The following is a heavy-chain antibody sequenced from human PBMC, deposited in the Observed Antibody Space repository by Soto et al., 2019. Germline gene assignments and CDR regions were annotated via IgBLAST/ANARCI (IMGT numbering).Heavy chain of an antibody. J-gene: IGHJ4*02. CDR1: GGSVSSDDYS. CDR2: IRDRGST. D-gene: IGHD2-8*01. V-gene: IGHV4-31*03. Sequence: QVQLQESGPGLVKPSQTLSVTCTVSGGSVSSDDYSWSWIRQHPGKGLEWIGYIRDRGSTYYNRSLAGRVPISVDTSKNQFSLRLRSVTAADTAVYYCARAMANYFDYWGQGTLVTASS. CDR3: ARAMANYFDY.